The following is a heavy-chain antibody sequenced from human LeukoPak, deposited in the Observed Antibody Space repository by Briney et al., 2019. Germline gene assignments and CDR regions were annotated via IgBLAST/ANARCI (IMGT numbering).Heavy chain of an antibody. CDR2: INHSGST. CDR1: GGSISSSSYY. Sequence: SETLSLTCTVAGGSISSSSYYWSWIRQPPGKGLEWIGEINHSGSTNYNPSLKSRVTISVDTSKNQFSLKLSSVTAADTAVYYCARASRGVYGSGSYFQRAPFDYWGQGTLVTVSS. V-gene: IGHV4-39*07. D-gene: IGHD3-10*01. CDR3: ARASRGVYGSGSYFQRAPFDY. J-gene: IGHJ4*02.